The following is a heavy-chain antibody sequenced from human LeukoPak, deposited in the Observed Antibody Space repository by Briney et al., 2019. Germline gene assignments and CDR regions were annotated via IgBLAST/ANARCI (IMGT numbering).Heavy chain of an antibody. CDR1: GGSFSGYY. V-gene: IGHV4-34*01. D-gene: IGHD6-19*01. J-gene: IGHJ6*03. CDR2: INHSGST. CDR3: ATGVAGTWRGERYYYYMDV. Sequence: AETLSLTCAVYGGSFSGYYWSWIRQPPGKGLEWIGEINHSGSTNYHPSLKRRFTISVDTSKKQFSLKLSSVTAADTAVYYCATGVAGTWRGERYYYYMDVWGKGTTVTISS.